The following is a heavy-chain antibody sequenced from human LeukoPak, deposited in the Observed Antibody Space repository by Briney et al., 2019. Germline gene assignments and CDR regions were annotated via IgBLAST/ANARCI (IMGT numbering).Heavy chain of an antibody. J-gene: IGHJ4*02. Sequence: PSETLSLTCAVYGGSFSGYYWSWIRQPPGKGLEWIWEINHSGSTNYNPSLRSRVTISVDTSKNQFSLKLSSVTAADTAVYYCARLPGPRYYFDYWGQGTLVTVSS. V-gene: IGHV4-34*01. CDR1: GGSFSGYY. CDR3: ARLPGPRYYFDY. CDR2: INHSGST.